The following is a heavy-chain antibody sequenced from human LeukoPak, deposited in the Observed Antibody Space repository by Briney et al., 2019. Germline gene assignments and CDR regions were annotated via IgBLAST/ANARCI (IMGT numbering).Heavy chain of an antibody. CDR1: GGSISSGGYY. Sequence: SQTLSLTCTVSGGSISSGGYYWSWIRQHPGKGLEWIGYIYYSGSTYYNPSLKSRVTISVDTSKNQFSLKLSSVTAADTAVYYCAREPHTMVRLTRVSYGMDVWGQGTTVTVSS. V-gene: IGHV4-31*03. J-gene: IGHJ6*02. D-gene: IGHD3-10*01. CDR3: AREPHTMVRLTRVSYGMDV. CDR2: IYYSGST.